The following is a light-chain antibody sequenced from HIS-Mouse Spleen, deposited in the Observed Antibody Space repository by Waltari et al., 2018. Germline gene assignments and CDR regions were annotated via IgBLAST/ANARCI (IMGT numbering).Light chain of an antibody. V-gene: IGKV3-15*01. CDR3: QQYNNWWT. CDR2: GAS. CDR1: QSVSSN. J-gene: IGKJ1*01. Sequence: EIVMTQSPATLSVSPGERATLSCRASQSVSSNLAWYQQKPGQAPRPLIYGASTRATGIPARFRGSGSGTEFTLTISSMQSEDFAVYYCQQYNNWWTFGQGTKVEIK.